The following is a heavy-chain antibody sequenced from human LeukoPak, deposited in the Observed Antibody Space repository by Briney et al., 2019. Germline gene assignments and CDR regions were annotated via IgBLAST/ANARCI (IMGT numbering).Heavy chain of an antibody. D-gene: IGHD6-13*01. CDR2: ISHTGST. CDR3: ARVRGAAAGTDY. Sequence: SATLSLTCAVHGGSFSSYSWTWIRQSPGKGLEWIGEISHTGSTIYKPSLNSRVTISVDTSKNQISLNLTSVTAADTAVYYCARVRGAAAGTDYWGQGTLVTVSS. V-gene: IGHV4-34*01. CDR1: GGSFSSYS. J-gene: IGHJ4*02.